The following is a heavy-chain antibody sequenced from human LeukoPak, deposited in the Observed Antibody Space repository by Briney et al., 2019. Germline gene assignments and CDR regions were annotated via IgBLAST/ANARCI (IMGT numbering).Heavy chain of an antibody. CDR1: GFTVSSNS. CDR3: ARRAGEYSHPYDY. J-gene: IGHJ4*02. V-gene: IGHV3-53*01. Sequence: GGSLRLSCTVSGFTVSSNSWSWVRQAPGKGLEWVSFIYSGGNTHYSDSVTGRFTISRDNSKNTLYLQMKNLRAEDTAIYYCARRAGEYSHPYDYWGQGTLVTVSS. D-gene: IGHD2-15*01. CDR2: IYSGGNT.